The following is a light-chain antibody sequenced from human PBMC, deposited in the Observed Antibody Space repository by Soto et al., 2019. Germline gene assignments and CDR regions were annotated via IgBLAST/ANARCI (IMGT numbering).Light chain of an antibody. J-gene: IGKJ1*01. Sequence: DIQITRSPSTLSLSVGDRFTITCRASQTISSWLAWYQQKPGKAPKLLIYKASTLKSGVPSRFSGSGSGTEFTLTISSLQPDDFATYYCQHYNSYSEAFGQGTKVDIK. CDR1: QTISSW. CDR2: KAS. V-gene: IGKV1-5*03. CDR3: QHYNSYSEA.